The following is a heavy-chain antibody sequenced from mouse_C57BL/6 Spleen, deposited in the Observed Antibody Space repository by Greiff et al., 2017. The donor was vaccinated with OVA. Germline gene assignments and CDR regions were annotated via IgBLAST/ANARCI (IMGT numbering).Heavy chain of an antibody. J-gene: IGHJ4*01. Sequence: QVQLKQSGAELARPGASVKLSCKASGYTFTSYGISWVKQRTGQGLEWIGEIYPRSGNTYYNEKFKGKATLTADKSSSTAYMELRSLTSEDSAVYFCAREGITTVVNAMDYWGQGTSVTVSS. CDR1: GYTFTSYG. CDR3: AREGITTVVNAMDY. V-gene: IGHV1-81*01. CDR2: IYPRSGNT. D-gene: IGHD1-1*01.